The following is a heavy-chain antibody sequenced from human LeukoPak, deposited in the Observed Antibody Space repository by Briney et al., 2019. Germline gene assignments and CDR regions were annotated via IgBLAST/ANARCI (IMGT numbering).Heavy chain of an antibody. CDR3: AKDLGRYRNNYFDY. Sequence: GGSLRLSCAVSGFTVSTNYMTWVRQAPGKGLEWVSVIYSGGSTYYADSVKGRFTISRDDSKNTLYLQMNSLRAEDTAVYYCAKDLGRYRNNYFDYWGQGTLVTVSS. CDR1: GFTVSTNY. V-gene: IGHV3-53*01. D-gene: IGHD1-26*01. CDR2: IYSGGST. J-gene: IGHJ4*02.